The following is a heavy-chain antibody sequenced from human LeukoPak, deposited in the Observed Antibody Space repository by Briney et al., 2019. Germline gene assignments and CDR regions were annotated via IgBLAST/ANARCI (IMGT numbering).Heavy chain of an antibody. J-gene: IGHJ6*03. D-gene: IGHD5-18*01. CDR2: ISAYNGNT. CDR3: ARGSRIRGGYYYYYMDV. Sequence: ASVKVSCKASGYTFTSYGISWVRQAPGQGLEWMGWISAYNGNTNYAQKLQGRVTMTTDTSTSTAYMELRSLRSDGTAVYYCARGSRIRGGYYYYYMDVGGKGTTVTVSS. CDR1: GYTFTSYG. V-gene: IGHV1-18*01.